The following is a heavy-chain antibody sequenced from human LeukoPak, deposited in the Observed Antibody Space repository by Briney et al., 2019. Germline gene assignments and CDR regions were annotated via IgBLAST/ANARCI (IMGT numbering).Heavy chain of an antibody. D-gene: IGHD1-26*01. CDR3: ARYADYSGTYS. J-gene: IGHJ4*02. Sequence: PGGSLRLSCAASGFIFSDYDMSWIRQAPGKGLEWISYISSSGIYTKYADSVKGRFTISRDNAQNSLYLQMDSLRAEDTAVYYCARYADYSGTYSWGQGTLVTVSS. CDR2: ISSSGIYT. CDR1: GFIFSDYD. V-gene: IGHV3-11*03.